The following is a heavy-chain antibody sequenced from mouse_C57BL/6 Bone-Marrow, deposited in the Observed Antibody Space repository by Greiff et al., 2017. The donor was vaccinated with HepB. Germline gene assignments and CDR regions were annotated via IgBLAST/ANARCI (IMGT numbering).Heavy chain of an antibody. J-gene: IGHJ1*03. V-gene: IGHV5-17*01. Sequence: EVHLVESGGGLVKPGGSLKLSCAASGFTFSDYGMHWVRQAPEKGLEWVAYISSGSSTIYYADTVKGRFTISRDNAKNTLFLQMTSLRSEDTAMYYCAREVLRGDFDVWGTGTTVTVSS. CDR1: GFTFSDYG. CDR3: AREVLRGDFDV. D-gene: IGHD1-1*01. CDR2: ISSGSSTI.